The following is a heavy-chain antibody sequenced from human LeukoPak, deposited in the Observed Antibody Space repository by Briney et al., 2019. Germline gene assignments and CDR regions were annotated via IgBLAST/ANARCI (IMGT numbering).Heavy chain of an antibody. D-gene: IGHD5-24*01. Sequence: ASVKVSCKASGYTFTGYYMHWVRQAPGQGLEWMGWINPNSGGTNYAQKFQGRVTMTRDTSISTAYMELSRLRSDDTAVYYCARRTRWLQYYYFDYWGQGTLVTVSS. CDR1: GYTFTGYY. CDR2: INPNSGGT. J-gene: IGHJ4*02. V-gene: IGHV1-2*02. CDR3: ARRTRWLQYYYFDY.